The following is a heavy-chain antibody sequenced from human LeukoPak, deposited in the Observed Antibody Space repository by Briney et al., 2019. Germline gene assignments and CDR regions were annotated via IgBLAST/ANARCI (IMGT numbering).Heavy chain of an antibody. CDR2: IYYSGST. D-gene: IGHD6-19*01. CDR1: GGSISSYY. V-gene: IGHV4-59*01. Sequence: SETLSLTCTVSGGSISSYYWSWIRQPPGKGLEWIGYIYYSGSTNYNPSLKSRVTISVDTSKNQFSLKLSSVTAADTAVYYCARAPYSSGWYDGDYWGQGTLVTVSP. CDR3: ARAPYSSGWYDGDY. J-gene: IGHJ4*02.